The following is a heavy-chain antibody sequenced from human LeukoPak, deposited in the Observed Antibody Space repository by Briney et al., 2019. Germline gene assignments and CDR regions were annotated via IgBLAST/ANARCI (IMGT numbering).Heavy chain of an antibody. CDR1: GFTFSSYW. Sequence: GGSLRLSCAASGFTFSSYWMHWVRQAPGKGLVWVSRINTDGSSTSYADSVKGRFTISRDNSKNTLYLQMNSLRAEDTAVYYCAKESCSGGSCSYFDYWGQGTLVTVSS. V-gene: IGHV3-74*01. J-gene: IGHJ4*02. D-gene: IGHD2-15*01. CDR2: INTDGSST. CDR3: AKESCSGGSCSYFDY.